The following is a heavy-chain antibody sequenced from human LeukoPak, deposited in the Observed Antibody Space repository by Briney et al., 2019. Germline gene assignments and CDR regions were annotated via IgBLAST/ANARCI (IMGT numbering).Heavy chain of an antibody. CDR2: INPSGGST. D-gene: IGHD1-7*01. CDR3: ARDLELTYGMDV. Sequence: ASVKVSCKASGYTFTSYYMHWVRQAPGQGLEWMGIINPSGGSTSYAQKFQGRVTMTRDTSISTAYMELSRLRSDDTAVYYCARDLELTYGMDVWGQGTTVTVSS. V-gene: IGHV1-46*01. CDR1: GYTFTSYY. J-gene: IGHJ6*02.